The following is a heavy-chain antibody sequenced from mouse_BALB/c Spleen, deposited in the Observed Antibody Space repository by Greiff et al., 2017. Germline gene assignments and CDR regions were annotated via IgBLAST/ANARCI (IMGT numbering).Heavy chain of an antibody. J-gene: IGHJ1*01. CDR3: ARRWDGYFDV. Sequence: EVQLVESGGDLVKPGGSLKLSCAASGFTFSSYGMSWVRQTPDKRLEWVATISSGGSYTYYPDSVKGRFTISRDNAKNTLYLQMSSLKSEDTAMYYYARRWDGYFDVWGAGTTVTVSS. V-gene: IGHV5-6*01. D-gene: IGHD4-1*01. CDR2: ISSGGSYT. CDR1: GFTFSSYG.